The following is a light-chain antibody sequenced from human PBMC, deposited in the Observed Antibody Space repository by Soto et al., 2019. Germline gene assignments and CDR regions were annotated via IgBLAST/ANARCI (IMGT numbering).Light chain of an antibody. CDR2: GAS. Sequence: EIVMTQSPATLSVSPGERATLSCRASQNISSNLAWYQQKPGQAPRVLIDGASTRDTGIPARFSGSGSETEFPLTISSLQSEDFAVYYCQQYNNWLWTFGQGTKVEIK. CDR3: QQYNNWLWT. CDR1: QNISSN. J-gene: IGKJ1*01. V-gene: IGKV3-15*01.